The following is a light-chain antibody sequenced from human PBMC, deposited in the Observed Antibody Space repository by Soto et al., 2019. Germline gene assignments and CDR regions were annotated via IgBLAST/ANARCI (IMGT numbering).Light chain of an antibody. J-gene: IGKJ1*01. CDR1: QSVSNNY. CDR2: DAS. CDR3: QQYGSSPRT. V-gene: IGKV3D-20*01. Sequence: EIVLTQYPGTLSLSPGERATLSCRASQSVSNNYLAWYQQRPGLAPRLLIFDASARATGIPDRFSGSGSGTDFTLTISRLEPEDFAVYYCQQYGSSPRTFGQGTKVDIK.